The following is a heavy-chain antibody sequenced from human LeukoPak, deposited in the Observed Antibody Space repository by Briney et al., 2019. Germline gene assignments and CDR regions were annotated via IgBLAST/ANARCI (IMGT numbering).Heavy chain of an antibody. V-gene: IGHV4-34*01. CDR3: GRHLSGSYPPGGFDY. Sequence: SSETLSLTCAVYGGSFSGYYWSWIRQPPGKGLEWIGEINHSGSTYYNPSLKSRLAISVDTSKNQFSLKLNSMTAADTAVYYCGRHLSGSYPPGGFDYWGQGTLVTVSS. CDR1: GGSFSGYY. D-gene: IGHD1-26*01. J-gene: IGHJ4*02. CDR2: INHSGST.